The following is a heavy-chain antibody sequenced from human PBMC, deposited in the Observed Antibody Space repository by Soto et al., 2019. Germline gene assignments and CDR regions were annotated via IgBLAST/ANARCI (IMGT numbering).Heavy chain of an antibody. D-gene: IGHD3-10*01. CDR1: GFTFSNYA. CDR2: ISYDGSNK. J-gene: IGHJ6*02. CDR3: ARDSPPNMVRGVIISYYGMYV. V-gene: IGHV3-30-3*01. Sequence: GGSLRLSCAASGFTFSNYAMHWVRQAPGKGLEWVAVISYDGSNKYYADSVKGRFTISRDNSKNTLYLQMNSLRAEDTAVYYCARDSPPNMVRGVIISYYGMYVWGQGTTVTV.